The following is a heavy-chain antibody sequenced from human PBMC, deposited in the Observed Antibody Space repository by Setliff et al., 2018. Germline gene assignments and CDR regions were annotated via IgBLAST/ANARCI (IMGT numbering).Heavy chain of an antibody. CDR2: IKSKTDGGTT. CDR1: GFIFNNAW. V-gene: IGHV3-15*01. J-gene: IGHJ4*02. Sequence: GGSLRLSCVASGFIFNNAWLSWVRQPPGKGLEWVGHIKSKTDGGTTDYAAPVKGRFSISRDDSKNTLYLQMNNLKTEDTAVYYCTRNTPDDYWGQGTLVTVSS. CDR3: TRNTPDDY.